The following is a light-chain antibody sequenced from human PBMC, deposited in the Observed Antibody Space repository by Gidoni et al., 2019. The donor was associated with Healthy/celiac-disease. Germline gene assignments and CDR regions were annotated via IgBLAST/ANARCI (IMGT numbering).Light chain of an antibody. CDR3: QQYNSYPYT. V-gene: IGKV1-5*03. Sequence: DIQMTQSPSTLSASVGDRVTITCRTSQSISSWLAWYQQKPGKAPKLLIYKASSLESGVPSRFSGSGSGTEFTLTISSLQPDDFATYYCQQYNSYPYTFGQGTKLEIK. CDR2: KAS. J-gene: IGKJ2*01. CDR1: QSISSW.